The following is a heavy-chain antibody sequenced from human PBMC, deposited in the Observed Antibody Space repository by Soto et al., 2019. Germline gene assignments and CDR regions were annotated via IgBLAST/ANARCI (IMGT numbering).Heavy chain of an antibody. V-gene: IGHV4-34*01. CDR2: INHSGST. J-gene: IGHJ4*02. D-gene: IGHD1-26*01. CDR1: GGSFSGYY. CDR3: ARGNSGSYFNPTRGFNYFDY. Sequence: SETLSLTCAVYGGSFSGYYWSWIRQPPGKGLEWIGEINHSGSTNYNPSLKSRVTISVDTSKNQFSLKLSSVTAADTAVYYCARGNSGSYFNPTRGFNYFDYWGQGTLVTVSS.